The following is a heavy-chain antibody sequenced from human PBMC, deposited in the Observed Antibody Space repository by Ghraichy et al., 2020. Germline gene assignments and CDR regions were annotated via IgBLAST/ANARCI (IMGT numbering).Heavy chain of an antibody. CDR1: GYTFTGYY. D-gene: IGHD6-13*01. V-gene: IGHV1-2*04. J-gene: IGHJ6*02. CDR3: ARDWRSIAAAGGYYGMDV. CDR2: INPNSGGT. Sequence: ASVKVSCKASGYTFTGYYMHWVRQAPGQGLEWMGWINPNSGGTNYAQKFQGWVTMTRDTSISTAYMELSRLRSDDTAVYYCARDWRSIAAAGGYYGMDVWGQGTTVTVSS.